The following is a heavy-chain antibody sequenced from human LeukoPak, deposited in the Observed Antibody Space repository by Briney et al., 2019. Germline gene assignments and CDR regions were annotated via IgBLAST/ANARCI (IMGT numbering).Heavy chain of an antibody. CDR3: ARHPVVVDYYYYYMDV. Sequence: SETLSLTCTVSGGSISSSSYYWGWIRQPPGKGLEGIGSIYYSGSTSYNPSLNSRVTISVDTSKNQFSLNLRSVTAADTAVYYCARHPVVVDYYYYYMDVWGKGTTVTISS. V-gene: IGHV4-39*01. CDR1: GGSISSSSYY. CDR2: IYYSGST. D-gene: IGHD2-15*01. J-gene: IGHJ6*03.